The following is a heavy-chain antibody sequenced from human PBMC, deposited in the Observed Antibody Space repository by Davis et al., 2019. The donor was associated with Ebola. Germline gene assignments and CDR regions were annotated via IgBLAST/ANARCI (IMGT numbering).Heavy chain of an antibody. V-gene: IGHV4-34*01. CDR1: GGSFSGYY. Sequence: PGGSLRLSCAVYGGSFSGYYWSWIRQPPGKGLEWIGEINHSGSTNYNPSLKSRVTISVDTSKNQFSLKLSSVTAADTAVYYCARGLRGSWYGAFDIWGQGTMVTVSS. CDR2: INHSGST. CDR3: ARGLRGSWYGAFDI. J-gene: IGHJ3*02. D-gene: IGHD6-13*01.